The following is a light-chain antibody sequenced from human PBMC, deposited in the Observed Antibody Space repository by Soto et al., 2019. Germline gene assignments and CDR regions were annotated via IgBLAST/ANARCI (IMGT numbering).Light chain of an antibody. Sequence: QSVLTQPPSASGSPGQSVTISCTGTSSDVGGYNYVSWYQQHPGKAPKLMIYEVNKRPSGVPDRFSGSKSGSTASLTVSGLQAEDEAYYYCSSYAGSNNFGVFGTGTKVTVL. CDR2: EVN. J-gene: IGLJ1*01. CDR1: SSDVGGYNY. CDR3: SSYAGSNNFGV. V-gene: IGLV2-8*01.